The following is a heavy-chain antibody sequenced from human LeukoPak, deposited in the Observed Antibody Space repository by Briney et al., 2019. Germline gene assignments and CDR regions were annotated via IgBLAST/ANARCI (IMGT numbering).Heavy chain of an antibody. Sequence: SENLSLTCAVSGGSISSGGYSWSWIRQPPGKGLEWIGYIYHSGSTYYNPSLKSRVTISVDRSKNQFSLKLSSVTAADTAVYYCARGVRPYYYDSSGYYFFDYWGQGTLVTVSS. V-gene: IGHV4-30-2*01. J-gene: IGHJ4*02. D-gene: IGHD3-22*01. CDR3: ARGVRPYYYDSSGYYFFDY. CDR1: GGSISSGGYS. CDR2: IYHSGST.